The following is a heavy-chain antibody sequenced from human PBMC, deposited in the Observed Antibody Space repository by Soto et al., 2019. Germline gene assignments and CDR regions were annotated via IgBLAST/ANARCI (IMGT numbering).Heavy chain of an antibody. CDR2: IIPILGIA. Sequence: QVQLVQSGAEVKKPGSSVKVSCKASGGTFSSYTISWVRQAPGQGLEWMGRIIPILGIANYAQKFQGRVTITADKSTSTAYMELSSLRSEDTAVYYCARDFGGDYGGRGGYWGQGTLVTVSS. D-gene: IGHD4-17*01. CDR3: ARDFGGDYGGRGGY. CDR1: GGTFSSYT. V-gene: IGHV1-69*08. J-gene: IGHJ4*02.